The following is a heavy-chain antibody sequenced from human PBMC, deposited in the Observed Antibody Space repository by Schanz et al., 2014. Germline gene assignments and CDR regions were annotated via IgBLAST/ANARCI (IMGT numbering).Heavy chain of an antibody. CDR1: GFTFSDSW. D-gene: IGHD2-21*01. J-gene: IGHJ4*02. CDR3: AKGQLLSYYFDY. Sequence: VQLVESGGGVVQPGRSLRLSCAASGFTFSDSWMHWVRQAPGKGLVWVSRTSHDGSFTTFADSVKGRFTISRDNSKNTLYLQMNSLRAEDTAVYYCAKGQLLSYYFDYWGQGALVTVSS. V-gene: IGHV3-74*02. CDR2: TSHDGSFT.